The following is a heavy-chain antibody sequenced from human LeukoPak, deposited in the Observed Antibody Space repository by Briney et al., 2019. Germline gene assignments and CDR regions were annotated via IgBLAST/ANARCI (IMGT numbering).Heavy chain of an antibody. J-gene: IGHJ3*02. CDR2: ISWNSGSV. CDR3: ARDPYYYNSGSFAAFDI. V-gene: IGHV3-9*01. CDR1: GFTFDDYA. D-gene: IGHD3-10*01. Sequence: SLRLSCAASGFTFDDYAMQWVRQAPGKGLEWVSGISWNSGSVGYADSVKGRFTISRDNAKNFLYLQMDSLTAEDTALYYCARDPYYYNSGSFAAFDIWGQGTMVTVSS.